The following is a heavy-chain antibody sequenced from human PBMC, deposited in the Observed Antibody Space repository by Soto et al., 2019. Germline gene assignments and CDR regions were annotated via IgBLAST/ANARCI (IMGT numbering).Heavy chain of an antibody. D-gene: IGHD1-7*01. CDR2: IYYTGST. J-gene: IGHJ4*02. CDR1: GGSISSYY. V-gene: IGHV4-59*01. Sequence: SETLSLTCTVSGGSISSYYWNWIRQPPGKGLEWIGYIYYTGSTRYNPSLKSRVTISVDTSKNQFSLKLRSVTAAATAVYFCARSSTTSIEVSDYWGQGTLVTVSS. CDR3: ARSSTTSIEVSDY.